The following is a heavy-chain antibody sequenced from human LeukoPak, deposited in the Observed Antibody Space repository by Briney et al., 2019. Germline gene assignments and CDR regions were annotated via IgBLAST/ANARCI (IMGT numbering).Heavy chain of an antibody. V-gene: IGHV4-39*02. Sequence: SKTLSLTCTVSGGSISSSTYYWGWIRQPPGKGLEWIGSLYYSGSTYYNPSLKSRVTISVDTSKNQFSLKLSSVTAADTAVYYCARDSDCSSTSCHYYYYYMDVWGKGTTVTISS. CDR2: LYYSGST. CDR1: GGSISSSTYY. D-gene: IGHD2-2*01. J-gene: IGHJ6*03. CDR3: ARDSDCSSTSCHYYYYYMDV.